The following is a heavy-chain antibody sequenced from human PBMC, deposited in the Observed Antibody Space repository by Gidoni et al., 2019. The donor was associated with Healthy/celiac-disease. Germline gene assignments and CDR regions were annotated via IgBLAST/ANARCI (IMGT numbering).Heavy chain of an antibody. CDR1: GFTFSSYA. V-gene: IGHV3-23*01. CDR2: ISGSGVST. Sequence: VQLLESGRGLVQPGGSLRLHCAASGFTFSSYAMSWVRQAPGKGLEWVAAISGSGVSTYYADSVKGRFTIARDNSKNTLYLQMISLRAEDTAVYYCAKAPNRGYSYGYVDYWGQGTLVTVSS. J-gene: IGHJ4*02. CDR3: AKAPNRGYSYGYVDY. D-gene: IGHD5-18*01.